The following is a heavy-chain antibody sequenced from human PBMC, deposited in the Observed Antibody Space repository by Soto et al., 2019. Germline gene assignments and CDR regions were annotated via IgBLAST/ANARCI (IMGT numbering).Heavy chain of an antibody. J-gene: IGHJ4*02. D-gene: IGHD2-2*01. V-gene: IGHV4-38-2*02. CDR2: IYHSGST. CDR1: GYSISTGFY. Sequence: PSETLSLTCAVCGYSISTGFYWAWIRQPPGKGLEWIGSIYHSGSTYYNLSLKSRVTISSDASKNQISQKLRYVTAADTALYYCERDWGTGFYQLDSWGQGTLVTVSS. CDR3: ERDWGTGFYQLDS.